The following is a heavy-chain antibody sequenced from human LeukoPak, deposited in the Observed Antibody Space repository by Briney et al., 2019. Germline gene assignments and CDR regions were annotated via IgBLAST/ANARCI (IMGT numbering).Heavy chain of an antibody. CDR1: GYFISSGYH. CDR2: IYHSGST. CDR3: ARHSRYYYDSSGYDY. Sequence: SETLSLTCGVSGYFISSGYHWAWIRQPPGKGLEWIGSIYHSGSTYYNPSLKSRVTIFVDTSKNQFSLNLSSVTAADTAVYYCARHSRYYYDSSGYDYWGQGTLVTVSS. D-gene: IGHD3-22*01. J-gene: IGHJ4*02. V-gene: IGHV4-38-2*01.